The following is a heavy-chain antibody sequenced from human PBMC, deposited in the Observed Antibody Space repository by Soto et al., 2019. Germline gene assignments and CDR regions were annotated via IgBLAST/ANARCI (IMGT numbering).Heavy chain of an antibody. Sequence: ASVKVSCKASGYTFASYAMHWVRQAPGQRLEWMGWINAGNGNTKYSQKFQGRVTITRDTSASTAYMELSSLRSEDTAVYYCARGSGFWSGVFDYWGQGTQVTSPQ. V-gene: IGHV1-3*01. CDR1: GYTFASYA. CDR2: INAGNGNT. CDR3: ARGSGFWSGVFDY. D-gene: IGHD3-3*01. J-gene: IGHJ4*02.